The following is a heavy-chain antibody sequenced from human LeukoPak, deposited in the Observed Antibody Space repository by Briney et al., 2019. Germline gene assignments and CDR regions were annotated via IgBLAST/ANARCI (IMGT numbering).Heavy chain of an antibody. D-gene: IGHD3-10*02. Sequence: PGGSLRLSCAASGFAFNNYAMSWVRLAPGKGPEWVSAISGNGGNTFYPDSVKGRFTISRDNSKNTVYLQMNHLRAEDTAIYYCAKCSASYYNDAFDIWGRGTMVTVSS. CDR3: AKCSASYYNDAFDI. V-gene: IGHV3-23*01. CDR1: GFAFNNYA. J-gene: IGHJ3*02. CDR2: ISGNGGNT.